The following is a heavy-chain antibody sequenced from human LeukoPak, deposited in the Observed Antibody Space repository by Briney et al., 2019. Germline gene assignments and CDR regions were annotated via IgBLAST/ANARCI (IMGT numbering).Heavy chain of an antibody. J-gene: IGHJ3*02. CDR3: ARGPSRSGYWIREDAFDI. V-gene: IGHV1-69*13. Sequence: GASVKVSCKASGGTFSSYAISWVRQAPGQGLEWMGGIIPIFGTANYAQKFQGRVTITADESTSTAYMELSSLRSEDTAVYYCARGPSRSGYWIREDAFDIWGQGTMVTVSS. D-gene: IGHD3-3*01. CDR1: GGTFSSYA. CDR2: IIPIFGTA.